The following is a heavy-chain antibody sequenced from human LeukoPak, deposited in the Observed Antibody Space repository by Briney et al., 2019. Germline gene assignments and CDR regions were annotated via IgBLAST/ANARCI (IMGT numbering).Heavy chain of an antibody. Sequence: SETLSLTCTVSGGSISSYYWSWIRQPAGKGLEWIGRIYTSGSTNYNPSLKSRVTISVDKSKNHFSLKLSSVPAADTAVYYCARDNLYSSSWGARDAFDIWGQGTMVTVSS. J-gene: IGHJ3*02. CDR2: IYTSGST. CDR1: GGSISSYY. D-gene: IGHD6-13*01. CDR3: ARDNLYSSSWGARDAFDI. V-gene: IGHV4-4*07.